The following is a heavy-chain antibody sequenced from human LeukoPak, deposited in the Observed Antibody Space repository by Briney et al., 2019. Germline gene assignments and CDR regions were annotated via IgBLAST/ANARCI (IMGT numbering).Heavy chain of an antibody. CDR1: GYTFTSYY. D-gene: IGHD2-2*01. CDR2: INPSGGST. Sequence: ASVKVSCKASGYTFTSYYMHWVRQAPGQGLEWMGIINPSGGSTSYAQKFQGRVTMTRDTSTSTVYMELSSLRSEDTAVYCCASQPAYCSSTSCYDNPFDYWGQGTLVTVSS. V-gene: IGHV1-46*01. CDR3: ASQPAYCSSTSCYDNPFDY. J-gene: IGHJ4*02.